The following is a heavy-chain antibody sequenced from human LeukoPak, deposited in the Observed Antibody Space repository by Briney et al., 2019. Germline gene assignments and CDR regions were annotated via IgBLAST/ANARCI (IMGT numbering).Heavy chain of an antibody. J-gene: IGHJ4*02. CDR2: INHSGST. CDR1: GGSFSGYY. V-gene: IGHV4-34*01. CDR3: ARVARSYCSSTSCPTRSLDH. D-gene: IGHD2-2*01. Sequence: SETLSLTCAVYGGSFSGYYWSWIRQPPGKGLEWIGEINHSGSTNYNPSLKSRVTISVDTSKNQFSLKLSSVTAADTAVYYCARVARSYCSSTSCPTRSLDHWGQGTLVTVSS.